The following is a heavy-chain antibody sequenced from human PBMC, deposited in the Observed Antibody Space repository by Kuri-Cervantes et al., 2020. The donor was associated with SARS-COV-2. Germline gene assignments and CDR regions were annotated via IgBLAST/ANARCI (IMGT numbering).Heavy chain of an antibody. Sequence: GGSLRLSCAASRFTFSSYAMSWVRQAPGKGLEWVSAISGSGGSTYYADSVKGRFTISRDNSKNTLYLQMNSLRAEDTAVYYCAKGVAAADSYYFDYWGQGTLVTVSS. J-gene: IGHJ4*02. D-gene: IGHD6-13*01. CDR2: ISGSGGST. V-gene: IGHV3-23*01. CDR1: RFTFSSYA. CDR3: AKGVAAADSYYFDY.